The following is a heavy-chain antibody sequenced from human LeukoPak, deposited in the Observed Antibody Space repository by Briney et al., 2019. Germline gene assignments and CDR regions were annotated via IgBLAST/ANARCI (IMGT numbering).Heavy chain of an antibody. D-gene: IGHD6-13*01. CDR2: INHSGST. CDR1: GGSFSGYY. Sequence: SETLSLTCAVYGGSFSGYYWSWIRQPPGKGLEWIGEINHSGSTNYNPSLKSRVTISVDTSKNQFSLKLSSVTAADTAVYYCARGPSRTYSSSWYVYWGQGTLVTVSS. CDR3: ARGPSRTYSSSWYVY. J-gene: IGHJ4*02. V-gene: IGHV4-34*01.